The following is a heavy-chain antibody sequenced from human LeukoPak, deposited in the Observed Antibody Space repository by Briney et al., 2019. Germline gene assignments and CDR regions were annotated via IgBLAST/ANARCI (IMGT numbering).Heavy chain of an antibody. CDR2: IRGSGGST. CDR3: AKLDSGDYVLGY. Sequence: PGGSLRLSCAASGFTFSSYAMSWVRHAPGGGLEWVSAIRGSGGSTYYADSVKGRLTISRHNSKNTLSLQINSQRAERTAVYYFAKLDSGDYVLGYGGQGTLVTVSS. J-gene: IGHJ4*02. V-gene: IGHV3-23*01. CDR1: GFTFSSYA. D-gene: IGHD4-17*01.